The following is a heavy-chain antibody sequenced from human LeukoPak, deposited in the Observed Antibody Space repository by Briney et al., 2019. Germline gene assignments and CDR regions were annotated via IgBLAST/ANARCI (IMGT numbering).Heavy chain of an antibody. Sequence: PGGSLRLSCAASGFTSSTYAMSWVRQAPGKVLEWVSAISDSGFSTYYADSVKGRFTISRDNSKNTLYLQMNSLRAEDTAVYFCARYAVPGSPFWDYWGQGTLVTVSS. V-gene: IGHV3-23*01. D-gene: IGHD6-19*01. CDR2: ISDSGFST. CDR3: ARYAVPGSPFWDY. CDR1: GFTSSTYA. J-gene: IGHJ4*02.